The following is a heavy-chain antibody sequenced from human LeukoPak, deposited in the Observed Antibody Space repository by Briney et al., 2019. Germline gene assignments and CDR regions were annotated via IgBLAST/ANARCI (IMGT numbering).Heavy chain of an antibody. CDR1: GFTFITYG. CDR3: ARVPRSTPALRS. CDR2: ISAYDGDT. D-gene: IGHD6-13*01. Sequence: GASVKVSCKAAGFTFITYGFGWVRQAPGQGLEWMGWISAYDGDTKYAQNFQGRVTMTTDTSTSTAYMEPRSLRSDDTAVYYCARVPRSTPALRSWGQGTMVTVSS. J-gene: IGHJ3*01. V-gene: IGHV1-18*01.